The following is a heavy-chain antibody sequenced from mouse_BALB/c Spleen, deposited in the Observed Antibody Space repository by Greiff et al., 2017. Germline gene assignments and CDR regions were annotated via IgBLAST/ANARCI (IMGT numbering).Heavy chain of an antibody. J-gene: IGHJ2*01. Sequence: EVMLVESGPGLVKPSQSLSLTCTVTGYSITSDYAWNWIRQFPGNKLEWMGYISYSGSTSYNPSLKSRISITRDTSKNQFFLQLNSVTTEDTATYYCARSWTARLFDYWGQGTTLTVSS. V-gene: IGHV3-2*02. D-gene: IGHD1-2*01. CDR2: ISYSGST. CDR1: GYSITSDYA. CDR3: ARSWTARLFDY.